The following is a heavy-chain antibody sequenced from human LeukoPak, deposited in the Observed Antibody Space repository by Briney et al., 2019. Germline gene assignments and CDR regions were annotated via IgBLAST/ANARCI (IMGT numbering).Heavy chain of an antibody. CDR3: AKDLLRVVPAAKGNWFDP. J-gene: IGHJ5*02. D-gene: IGHD2-2*01. V-gene: IGHV3-30*02. CDR1: GFTFSSYG. CDR2: IRYDGSNK. Sequence: PGGSLRLSCAASGFTFSSYGMHWVRQAPGKGLEWVAFIRYDGSNKYYADSVKGRFTISRDNSKNTLYLQMHSLRAEDTAVYYCAKDLLRVVPAAKGNWFDPWGQGTLVTVSS.